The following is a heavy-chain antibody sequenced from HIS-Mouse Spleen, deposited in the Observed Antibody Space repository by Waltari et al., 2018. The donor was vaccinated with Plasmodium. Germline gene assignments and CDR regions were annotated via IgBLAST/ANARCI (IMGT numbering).Heavy chain of an antibody. V-gene: IGHV1-69*04. J-gene: IGHJ3*02. CDR3: ARVLSIAAAGKDAFDI. CDR2: IIPILGIT. Sequence: QVQLVQSGAEVKKPGSSVKVSCKASGGTFSSYAISWVRQAPGQGLEWIGSIIPILGITNYGQNFQGRVTITADKSTSTAYMELSSLRSEDTAVYYCARVLSIAAAGKDAFDIWGQGTMVTVSS. D-gene: IGHD6-13*01. CDR1: GGTFSSYA.